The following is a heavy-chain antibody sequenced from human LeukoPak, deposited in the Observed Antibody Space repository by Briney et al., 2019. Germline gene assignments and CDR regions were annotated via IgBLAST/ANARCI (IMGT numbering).Heavy chain of an antibody. D-gene: IGHD1-14*01. V-gene: IGHV3-7*01. CDR2: IKQDGSEK. J-gene: IGHJ4*02. CDR1: GFTFSSYA. Sequence: GGSLRLSCAASGFTFSSYAMSWVRQAPGKGLEWVANIKQDGSEKYYVDSVKGRFTISRDNAKNSLYLQMNSLRAEDTALYYCARGYRDYWGQGTLVTVSS. CDR3: ARGYRDY.